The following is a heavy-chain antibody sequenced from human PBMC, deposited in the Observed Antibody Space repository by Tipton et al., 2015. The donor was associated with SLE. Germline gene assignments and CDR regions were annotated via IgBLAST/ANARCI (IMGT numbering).Heavy chain of an antibody. CDR1: GGSISGHY. Sequence: TLSLTCTVSGGSISGHYWSWIRQPPGKGLEWIGYIYYSGSTNYNPSLKSRVTISVDTSNNQFSLKVTSVTAADTAVYYCARGPHSSSYDYWGQGTLVTVSS. D-gene: IGHD6-13*01. CDR2: IYYSGST. V-gene: IGHV4-59*11. CDR3: ARGPHSSSYDY. J-gene: IGHJ4*02.